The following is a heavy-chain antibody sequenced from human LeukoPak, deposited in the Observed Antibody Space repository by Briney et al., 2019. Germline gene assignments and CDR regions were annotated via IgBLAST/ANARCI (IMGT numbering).Heavy chain of an antibody. CDR2: IYYDGRA. V-gene: IGHV4-39*01. CDR3: ARLHYGGNYGYYYYYMDV. D-gene: IGHD4-23*01. CDR1: GDSINSNVYY. Sequence: PSETLSLTCTVSGDSINSNVYYWGWIRQTPGRGLEWIGNIYYDGRASSNPSLKSRFTLYIDTSKNQFSLKLSSVTAADTAVYYCARLHYGGNYGYYYYYMDVWGKGTTVTISS. J-gene: IGHJ6*03.